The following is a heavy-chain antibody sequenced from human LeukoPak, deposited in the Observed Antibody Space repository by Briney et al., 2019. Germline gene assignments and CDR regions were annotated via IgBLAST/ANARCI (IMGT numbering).Heavy chain of an antibody. CDR2: FDPEDGET. Sequence: ASVRVSCKVSGYTLTELSMHWGRQAPGKGREWMGGFDPEDGETIYAQKFQGRVTMTEDTSTDTAYMELSSLRSEDTAVYYCACGSGYSYGGFDYWGQGTLVTVSS. CDR3: ACGSGYSYGGFDY. CDR1: GYTLTELS. V-gene: IGHV1-24*01. D-gene: IGHD5-18*01. J-gene: IGHJ4*02.